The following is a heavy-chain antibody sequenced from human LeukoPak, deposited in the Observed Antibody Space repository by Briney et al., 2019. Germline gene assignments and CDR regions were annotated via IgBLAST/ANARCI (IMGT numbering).Heavy chain of an antibody. CDR2: INPNSGGT. Sequence: ASVKVSCKASGYTFTGYYMHWVRQAPGQGLEWMGRINPNSGGTNYAQKLQGRVTMTRDTSISTGYMELSRLRSDDTAVYYCAREGGSHYYYYYYMDVWGKGTTVTVSS. D-gene: IGHD1-26*01. CDR1: GYTFTGYY. J-gene: IGHJ6*03. V-gene: IGHV1-2*06. CDR3: AREGGSHYYYYYYMDV.